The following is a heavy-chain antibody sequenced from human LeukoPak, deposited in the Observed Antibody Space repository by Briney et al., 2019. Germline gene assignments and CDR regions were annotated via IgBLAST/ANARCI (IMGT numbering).Heavy chain of an antibody. V-gene: IGHV3-23*01. CDR3: AKTRFGESGFDY. Sequence: GGSLRLSCAASGFTFSSYAMSWVRQAPGKGLEWDSAISGSGGSTYYADSVKGRFTISRDNSKNTLYLQMNSLRAEDTAVYYCAKTRFGESGFDYWGQGTLVTVSS. D-gene: IGHD3-10*01. J-gene: IGHJ4*02. CDR1: GFTFSSYA. CDR2: ISGSGGST.